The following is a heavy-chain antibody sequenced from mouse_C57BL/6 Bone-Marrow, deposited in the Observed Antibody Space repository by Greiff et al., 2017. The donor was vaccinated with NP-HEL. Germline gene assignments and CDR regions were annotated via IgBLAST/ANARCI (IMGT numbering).Heavy chain of an antibody. J-gene: IGHJ3*01. CDR1: GYTFTDYY. CDR2: IYPGSGNT. D-gene: IGHD2-4*01. V-gene: IGHV1-76*01. CDR3: ARREGLRRRAWFAY. Sequence: VQLQQSGAELVRPGASVKLSCKASGYTFTDYYINWVKQRPGQGLEWIARIYPGSGNTYYNEKFKGKGTLTAEKSSSTAYMQLSSLTSEDSAVYFCARREGLRRRAWFAYWGQGTLVTVSA.